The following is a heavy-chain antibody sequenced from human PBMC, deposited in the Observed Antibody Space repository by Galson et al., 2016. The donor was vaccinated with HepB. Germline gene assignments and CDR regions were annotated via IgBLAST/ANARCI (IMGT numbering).Heavy chain of an antibody. J-gene: IGHJ4*02. D-gene: IGHD3-10*01. CDR3: ASQVAFITLSRGVGEYYFDY. CDR2: VNPGNGDT. CDR1: GYTFTSYA. V-gene: IGHV1-3*01. Sequence: SVKVSCKASGYTFTSYAMHWLRQAPGQSPEYMGWVNPGNGDTQYSQKFQGRVTITRDIFANTGYMELSSLTSEDTAVYYCASQVAFITLSRGVGEYYFDYWGQGTLVTVSS.